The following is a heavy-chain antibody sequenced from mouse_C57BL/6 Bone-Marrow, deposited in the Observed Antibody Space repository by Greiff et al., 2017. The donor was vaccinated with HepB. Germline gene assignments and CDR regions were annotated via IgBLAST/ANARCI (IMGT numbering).Heavy chain of an antibody. D-gene: IGHD2-4*01. CDR2: IRSKSNNYAT. Sequence: EVKLMESGGGLVQPKGSLKLSCAASGFSFNTYAMNWVRQAPGKGLEWVARIRSKSNNYATYYADSVKDRFTISRDDSESMLYLQMNNLKTEDTAMYYCVRHEGYDYDGWGQGTLVTVSA. J-gene: IGHJ3*01. CDR1: GFSFNTYA. V-gene: IGHV10-1*01. CDR3: VRHEGYDYDG.